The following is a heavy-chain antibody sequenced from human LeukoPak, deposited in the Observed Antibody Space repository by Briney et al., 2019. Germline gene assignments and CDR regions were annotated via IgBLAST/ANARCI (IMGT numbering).Heavy chain of an antibody. CDR3: ARQTGSGLFILP. CDR2: IYYSGNT. CDR1: GVSISSSNSY. V-gene: IGHV4-39*01. Sequence: SETLSLTCTVSGVSISSSNSYWGWIRQPPGKGLEWIGSIYYSGNTYYNTSLKSQVSISIDASKNQFSLRLTSVTAADTAVYYCARQTGSGLFILPGGQGTLVTVSS. J-gene: IGHJ4*02. D-gene: IGHD3/OR15-3a*01.